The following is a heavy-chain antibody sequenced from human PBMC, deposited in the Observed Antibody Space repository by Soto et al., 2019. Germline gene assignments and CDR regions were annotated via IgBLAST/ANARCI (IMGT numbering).Heavy chain of an antibody. Sequence: PGESLKISCKGSGYSFPSYWIGWVRQMPGKGREWMGIVYPGDSDTRYSPSFQGQVTISADKSISTAYLQWSSLKAPDTAMYYCARLSGCNNGVCYKFDYWGQGTLVTVSS. D-gene: IGHD2-8*01. CDR2: VYPGDSDT. CDR1: GYSFPSYW. V-gene: IGHV5-51*01. CDR3: ARLSGCNNGVCYKFDY. J-gene: IGHJ4*02.